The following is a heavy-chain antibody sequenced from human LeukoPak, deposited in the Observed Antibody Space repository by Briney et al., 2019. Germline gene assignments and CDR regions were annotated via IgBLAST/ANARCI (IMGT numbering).Heavy chain of an antibody. D-gene: IGHD3-10*01. V-gene: IGHV3-30*18. CDR3: AKKNSYGSGAGDPLDV. J-gene: IGHJ3*01. CDR2: ISHDGSLK. CDR1: GFSFSNFG. Sequence: GRSLRLSCAASGFSFSNFGMHWVRQAPGKGLEWVAVISHDGSLKYYLDSVKGRFTISRDNSKNTLYLQMDSLRVEDTAVCYCAKKNSYGSGAGDPLDVWGHGTLVTVSS.